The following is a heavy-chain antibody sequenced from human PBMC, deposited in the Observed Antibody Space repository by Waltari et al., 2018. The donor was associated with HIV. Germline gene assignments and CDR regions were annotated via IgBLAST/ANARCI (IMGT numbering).Heavy chain of an antibody. CDR2: IYSNTGDT. Sequence: QVQNAQPGTEVKNPGASVKVSYKTSGWRLTGYYIHWVPQAPGQGLEWMGWIYSNTGDTNYGLQFEGRVTMTRDTSMRTAYMELRTLRSDDTALYYCARQMTFYDAFDVWGQGTVVTVSS. J-gene: IGHJ3*01. V-gene: IGHV1-2*02. CDR3: ARQMTFYDAFDV. CDR1: GWRLTGYY.